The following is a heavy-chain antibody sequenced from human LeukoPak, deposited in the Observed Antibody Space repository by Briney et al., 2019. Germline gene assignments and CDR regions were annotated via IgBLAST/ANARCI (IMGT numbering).Heavy chain of an antibody. CDR1: GGSISSSSYY. CDR2: IYFSGRT. Sequence: SETLSLTCNVSGGSISSSSYYWGWIRQPPGKGLEWIGSIYFSGRTYYNMSLKSRVTISIDTSKNQFSLKVNSVTAADTAVYYCARGPGYSGYEAWYWGQGTLVTVSS. V-gene: IGHV4-39*07. CDR3: ARGPGYSGYEAWY. J-gene: IGHJ4*02. D-gene: IGHD5-12*01.